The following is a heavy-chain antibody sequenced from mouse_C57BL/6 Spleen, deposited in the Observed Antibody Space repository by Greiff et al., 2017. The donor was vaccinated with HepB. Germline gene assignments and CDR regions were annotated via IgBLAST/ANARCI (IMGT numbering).Heavy chain of an antibody. D-gene: IGHD1-1*01. J-gene: IGHJ1*03. V-gene: IGHV5-16*01. CDR3: ARKGTTGSWYFDV. CDR1: GFTFSDYY. CDR2: INYDGSST. Sequence: EVKLMESEGGLVQPGSSMKLSCTASGFTFSDYYMAWVRQVPEKGLEWVANINYDGSSTYYLDSLKSRFIISRDNAKNILYLQMSSLKSEDTATYYCARKGTTGSWYFDVWGTGTTVTVSS.